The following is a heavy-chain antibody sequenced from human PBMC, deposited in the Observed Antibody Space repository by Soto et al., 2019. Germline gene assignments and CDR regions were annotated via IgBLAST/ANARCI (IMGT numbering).Heavy chain of an antibody. V-gene: IGHV4-39*01. J-gene: IGHJ4*02. Sequence: SETLSLTCTVSGGSISSSSFYWGWIRQPPGKGLESIAANYYSGSTYYNPSLKSRVTIFVDKAKNQFSPRLTSVTAADTAVYYCARQSKGYSVEVDYWGQGTLVTVSS. CDR1: GGSISSSSFY. CDR2: NYYSGST. CDR3: ARQSKGYSVEVDY. D-gene: IGHD6-13*01.